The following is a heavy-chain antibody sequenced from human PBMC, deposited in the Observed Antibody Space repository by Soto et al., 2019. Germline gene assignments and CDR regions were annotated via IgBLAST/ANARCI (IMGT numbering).Heavy chain of an antibody. D-gene: IGHD3-3*01. CDR3: AKVLPDDFWSGSPLVGMDV. CDR1: GFTFSSHG. CDR2: ISFDGSNK. V-gene: IGHV3-30*18. J-gene: IGHJ6*02. Sequence: QVQLVESGGGVVQPGRSLRLSCAASGFTFSSHGMHWVRQAPGKGLEWVAFISFDGSNKYSADSVKGRFTISRDNSKNTLYLQMNSLRAEDTAVYYCAKVLPDDFWSGSPLVGMDVWGQGTTVTVSS.